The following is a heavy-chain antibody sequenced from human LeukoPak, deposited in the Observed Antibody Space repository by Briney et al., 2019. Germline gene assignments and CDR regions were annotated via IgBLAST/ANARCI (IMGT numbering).Heavy chain of an antibody. CDR2: IYYSGST. J-gene: IGHJ4*02. CDR3: ARHTQGYYDSSGYDY. Sequence: SESLSLTCTVSGGSISSYYWSWIRQPPGKGLEWIGYIYYSGSTNYNPSLKSRVTISVDTSKNQFSLKLSSVTAADTAVYYCARHTQGYYDSSGYDYWGQGTLVTVSS. D-gene: IGHD3-22*01. V-gene: IGHV4-59*08. CDR1: GGSISSYY.